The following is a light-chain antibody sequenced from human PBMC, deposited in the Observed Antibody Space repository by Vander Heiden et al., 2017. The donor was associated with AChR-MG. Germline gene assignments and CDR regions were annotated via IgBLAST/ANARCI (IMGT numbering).Light chain of an antibody. V-gene: IGKV3-20*01. J-gene: IGKJ2*01. CDR2: GAS. Sequence: LALTQSPGTLSLSPGERATLSCRASQSVSSSYLAWYQQKPGQAPRLLIYGASSRATGIPDRCSGRGSGTDFTLTISRLEPEDFAVYYCQQYGSSPDTFGQGTKLEIK. CDR3: QQYGSSPDT. CDR1: QSVSSSY.